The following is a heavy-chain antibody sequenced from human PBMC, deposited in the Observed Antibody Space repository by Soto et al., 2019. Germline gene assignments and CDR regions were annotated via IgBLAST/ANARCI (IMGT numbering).Heavy chain of an antibody. J-gene: IGHJ4*02. V-gene: IGHV3-74*01. Sequence: EVQLVESGGGLVQPGGSLRLSCAASGFTFSSYWMHWVRQAPGKGLVWVSRINSDGSSTSYADSVKGRFTISRDNAKNTVYLQMNSLRAEDTAVYYCASHPLTRTYLDYWGQGTLVTVSS. CDR3: ASHPLTRTYLDY. D-gene: IGHD3-3*01. CDR1: GFTFSSYW. CDR2: INSDGSST.